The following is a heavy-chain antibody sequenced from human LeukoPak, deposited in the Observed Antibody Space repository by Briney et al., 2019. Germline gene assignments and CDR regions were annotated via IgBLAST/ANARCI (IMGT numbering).Heavy chain of an antibody. CDR3: ARESFAARWD. J-gene: IGHJ4*02. CDR1: GFTISSYW. Sequence: GGSLSLSCAASGFTISSYWMSWVRQAPGKGLEWVANIKEDGSQKYYVDSVRGRFTISRDNAKTSPSLQMNSLRAEDTAVYYCARESFAARWDWGQGTLVTVSS. CDR2: IKEDGSQK. D-gene: IGHD6-6*01. V-gene: IGHV3-7*01.